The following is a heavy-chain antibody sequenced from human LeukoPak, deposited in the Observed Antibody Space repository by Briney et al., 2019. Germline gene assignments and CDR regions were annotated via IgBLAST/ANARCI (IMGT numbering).Heavy chain of an antibody. CDR2: INPNSGGT. V-gene: IGHV1-2*04. CDR1: GYTFTGYY. D-gene: IGHD2-2*01. CDR3: ARLNCSSTSCYGVDY. Sequence: ASVKVSCKASGYTFTGYYMHWVRQAPGQGLEWMGWINPNSGGTNYAQKFQGWVTMTRDTSISTAYMELSRLRSDDTAVYYCARLNCSSTSCYGVDYWGQGTLVTVSS. J-gene: IGHJ4*02.